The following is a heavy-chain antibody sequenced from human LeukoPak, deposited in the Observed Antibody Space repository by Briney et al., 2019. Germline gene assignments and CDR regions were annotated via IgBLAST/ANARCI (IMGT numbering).Heavy chain of an antibody. CDR1: GFTFSSHW. CDR2: IKQDGSEK. D-gene: IGHD3-10*01. J-gene: IGHJ4*03. Sequence: GGSLRLSCAASGFTFSSHWMSWVRQAPGKGLEWVANIKQDGSEKYCVDSVKGRFTISRDNAKNSLYLQMNSLRAEDTAVYYCARARGIFDYWGQGTLVTVSS. V-gene: IGHV3-7*01. CDR3: ARARGIFDY.